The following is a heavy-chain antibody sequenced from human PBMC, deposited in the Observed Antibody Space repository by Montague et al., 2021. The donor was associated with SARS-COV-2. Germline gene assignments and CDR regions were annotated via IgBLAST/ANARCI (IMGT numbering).Heavy chain of an antibody. V-gene: IGHV4-34*01. D-gene: IGHD3-10*01. CDR3: ARVRSHGSGPSLGMDV. J-gene: IGHJ6*02. Sequence: SETLSLTCAVYGGSFSGYYWSWIRQPPGKGLEWIGEINHSGSTNYNPSLKSRVTISVDTSKNQFSLKLSSVTAADTAVYYCARVRSHGSGPSLGMDVWGQGTTVTVSS. CDR1: GGSFSGYY. CDR2: INHSGST.